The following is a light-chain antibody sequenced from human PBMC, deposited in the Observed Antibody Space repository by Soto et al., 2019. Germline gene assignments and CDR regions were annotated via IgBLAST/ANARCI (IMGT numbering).Light chain of an antibody. CDR3: QTWGSGIVV. Sequence: QLVLTQSPSASASLGASVKVTCTLSSGHSNYAIAWHQQQSKKGPRYLINLNSDGSHSKGDGIPDRFSGSSSGAERYLTISSLQSEDEADYYCQTWGSGIVVFGGATKLTVL. V-gene: IGLV4-69*01. J-gene: IGLJ2*01. CDR2: LNSDGSH. CDR1: SGHSNYA.